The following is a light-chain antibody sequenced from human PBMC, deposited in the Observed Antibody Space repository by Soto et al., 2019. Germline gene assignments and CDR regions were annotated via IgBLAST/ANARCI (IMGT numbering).Light chain of an antibody. J-gene: IGLJ1*01. CDR1: SSDVGGYNY. V-gene: IGLV2-8*01. CDR2: EVT. Sequence: QSALTQPPSASGSPGQSITISCTGTSSDVGGYNYVSWYQQHPGKAPNLMIDEVTRRPSGVPDRFSGSKSGNTASLTISGLQAEDEADYYCASYAGNSNYVFGTGTKLTVL. CDR3: ASYAGNSNYV.